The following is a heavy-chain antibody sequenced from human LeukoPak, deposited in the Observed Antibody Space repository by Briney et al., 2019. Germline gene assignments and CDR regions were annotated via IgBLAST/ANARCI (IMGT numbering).Heavy chain of an antibody. Sequence: SETLSLTCTVSGVFISSSGYYWAWIRQPPGKGLECIGSVYYSGSSYYDPSLKSRATISLDTSKNQFSLKLSSVTAADTAVYYCARLFGYRDNHFDYWGQGTLVTVSS. J-gene: IGHJ4*02. D-gene: IGHD5-18*01. CDR1: GVFISSSGYY. CDR3: ARLFGYRDNHFDY. V-gene: IGHV4-39*01. CDR2: VYYSGSS.